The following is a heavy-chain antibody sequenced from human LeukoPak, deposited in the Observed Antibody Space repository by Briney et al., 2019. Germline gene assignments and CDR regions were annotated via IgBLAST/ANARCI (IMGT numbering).Heavy chain of an antibody. Sequence: GGSLRLSCAASGFTVSSNYMSWVRQAPGQGLEWVSVIYIGVSTHYADSVKGRFTISSANSTNRLYPLLNSLRPEDTTVFYFSREENSGRSFDYWGQGTLVTVSS. D-gene: IGHD1-26*01. CDR2: IYIGVST. CDR3: SREENSGRSFDY. J-gene: IGHJ4*02. CDR1: GFTVSSNY. V-gene: IGHV3-53*01.